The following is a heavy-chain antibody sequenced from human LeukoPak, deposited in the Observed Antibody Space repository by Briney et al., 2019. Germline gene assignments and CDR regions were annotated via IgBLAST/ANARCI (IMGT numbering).Heavy chain of an antibody. CDR3: ARESFAARWE. CDR1: GFTFSRYW. J-gene: IGHJ4*02. V-gene: IGHV3-7*01. CDR2: IKQDGSEK. D-gene: IGHD6-6*01. Sequence: PGGSLRLSCAASGFTFSRYWMSWVRQAPGKGLEWVANIKQDGSEKDYVDSVKGRFTISRDNAKNSLYLQMNSLTAEDTAVYYCARESFAARWEWGKGTRVSVFS.